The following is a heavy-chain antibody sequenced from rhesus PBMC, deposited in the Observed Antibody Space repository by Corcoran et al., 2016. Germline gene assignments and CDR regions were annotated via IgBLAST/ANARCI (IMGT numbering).Heavy chain of an antibody. V-gene: IGHV3S22*01. D-gene: IGHD3-16*01. Sequence: EVQLVESGGGLVQPGGSLRLSCAASGFTFSDYYMSWVRQASGKGPEWVGFNRNKINGGTAEYAASVKGRFTISRDDSKSIASLQMNSLKTEDAAVYYCARSRGSGSYYSPSYGLDSWGQGVVVTVSS. CDR2: NRNKINGGTA. J-gene: IGHJ6*01. CDR3: ARSRGSGSYYSPSYGLDS. CDR1: GFTFSDYY.